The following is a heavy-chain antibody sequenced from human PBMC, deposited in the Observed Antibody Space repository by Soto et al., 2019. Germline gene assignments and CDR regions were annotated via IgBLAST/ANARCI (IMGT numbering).Heavy chain of an antibody. J-gene: IGHJ3*01. CDR1: GFTFSSHG. V-gene: IGHV3-23*01. Sequence: EAQLLESGGDWAQPGGSLRLSCAASGFTFSSHGMSWVRQAPGKGLEWIAGLSRGGGTTYYADSVKGRFTISRDNSKNTLDLIMNSLKVEDTALYYCAKDGQYGTDGFDVWGQGTMVTVSS. CDR2: LSRGGGTT. D-gene: IGHD1-1*01. CDR3: AKDGQYGTDGFDV.